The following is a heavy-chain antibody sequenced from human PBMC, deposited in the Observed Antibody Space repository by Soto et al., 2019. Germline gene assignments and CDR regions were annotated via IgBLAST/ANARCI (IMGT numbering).Heavy chain of an antibody. CDR2: IIPIFGTA. D-gene: IGHD6-19*01. V-gene: IGHV1-69*06. J-gene: IGHJ4*02. CDR1: GGTFSSYA. Sequence: SVKVSCKASGGTFSSYAISWVRQAPGQGLEWMGGIIPIFGTANYAQKFQGRVTITADKSTSTAYMELSSLISEDTAVYYCARLKGSGWDGDYWGQGTLVTVSS. CDR3: ARLKGSGWDGDY.